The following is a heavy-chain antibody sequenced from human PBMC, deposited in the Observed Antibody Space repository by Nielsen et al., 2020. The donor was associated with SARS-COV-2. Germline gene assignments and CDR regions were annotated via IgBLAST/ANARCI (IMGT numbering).Heavy chain of an antibody. Sequence: SVKVSCKASGGTFSSYAISWVRQAPGQGLEWMGGIIPIFGTANYAQKFQGRVTITADKSTSTAYMELSSLRSEDTAVYYCATPPVTLNHYYYYYGMDVWGQGTTVTVSS. V-gene: IGHV1-69*06. D-gene: IGHD4-11*01. CDR3: ATPPVTLNHYYYYYGMDV. J-gene: IGHJ6*02. CDR2: IIPIFGTA. CDR1: GGTFSSYA.